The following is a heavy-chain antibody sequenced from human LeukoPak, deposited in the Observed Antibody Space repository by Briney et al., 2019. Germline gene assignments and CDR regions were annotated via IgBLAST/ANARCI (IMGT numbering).Heavy chain of an antibody. V-gene: IGHV3-30*02. CDR1: GFTFSSYA. J-gene: IGHJ3*02. D-gene: IGHD6-19*01. CDR2: IRYDGSNK. CDR3: AKDEQWLVQDCGAFDI. Sequence: GGSLRLSCAASGFTFSSYAMSWVRQAPGKGLEWVAFIRYDGSNKYYADSVKGRFTISRDNSKNTLYLQMNSLRAEDTAVYYCAKDEQWLVQDCGAFDIWGQGTMVTVSS.